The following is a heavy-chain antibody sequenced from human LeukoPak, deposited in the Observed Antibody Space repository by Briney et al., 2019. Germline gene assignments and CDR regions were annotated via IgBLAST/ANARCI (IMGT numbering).Heavy chain of an antibody. CDR2: IRSDGSNK. CDR1: GFTFSNYD. V-gene: IGHV3-30*02. D-gene: IGHD5-18*01. J-gene: IGHJ4*02. Sequence: GGSLRLSCAASGFTFSNYDMHWVRQAPGKGLEWVAFIRSDGSNKYYADSVKGRFTISRDNSKNTLYLQMNSLRAEDTAVYYCAKEVAGYSYGSGSDYWGQGTLITVSS. CDR3: AKEVAGYSYGSGSDY.